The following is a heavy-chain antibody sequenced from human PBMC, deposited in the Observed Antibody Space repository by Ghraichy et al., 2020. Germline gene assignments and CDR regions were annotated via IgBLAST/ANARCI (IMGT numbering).Heavy chain of an antibody. Sequence: GESLNISCAASGFTFSSYSMNWVRQAPGKGLEWVSYISSSSSTIYYADSVKGRFTISRDNAKNSLYLQMNSLRAEDTAVYYCARPGPYGDYVFDYWGQGTLVTVSS. CDR3: ARPGPYGDYVFDY. J-gene: IGHJ4*02. V-gene: IGHV3-48*01. CDR2: ISSSSSTI. D-gene: IGHD4-17*01. CDR1: GFTFSSYS.